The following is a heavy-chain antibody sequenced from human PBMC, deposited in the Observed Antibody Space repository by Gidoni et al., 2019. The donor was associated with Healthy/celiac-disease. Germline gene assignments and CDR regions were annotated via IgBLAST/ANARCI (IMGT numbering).Heavy chain of an antibody. J-gene: IGHJ3*02. D-gene: IGHD2-15*01. CDR2: ISGPDGST. V-gene: IGHV3-23*01. Sequence: EVQLLESGGGLVQPGGSLRLSCSASGFTVSSYARSWVRQAPGKGLEWVTAISGPDGSTYYADSVNGRFTISSDNSKNTLYLQMNSLRSEDTAVYYCAKDRNVYSEVSQDAFDILGQGTMVTVSS. CDR3: AKDRNVYSEVSQDAFDI. CDR1: GFTVSSYA.